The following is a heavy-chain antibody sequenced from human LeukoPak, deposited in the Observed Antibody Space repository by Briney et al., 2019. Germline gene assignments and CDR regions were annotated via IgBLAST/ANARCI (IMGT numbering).Heavy chain of an antibody. CDR3: ARRGGGCSSTSCYSLRYYYYYYMDV. D-gene: IGHD2-2*01. CDR2: IYHSGST. Sequence: PSETLSLTCAVSGYSISSGYYWGWIRQPPGKGLEWIGSIYHSGSTYYNPSLKSRVTISVDTSKNQFSLKLSSVTAADTAVYYCARRGGGCSSTSCYSLRYYYYYYMDVWGKGTTVTVSS. CDR1: GYSISSGYY. J-gene: IGHJ6*03. V-gene: IGHV4-38-2*01.